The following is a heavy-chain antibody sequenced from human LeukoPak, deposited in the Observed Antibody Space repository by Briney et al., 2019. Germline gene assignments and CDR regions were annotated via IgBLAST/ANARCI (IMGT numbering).Heavy chain of an antibody. V-gene: IGHV3-21*01. J-gene: IGHJ6*03. CDR3: ASIPPFYYDFWSGVQYYMDV. Sequence: GGFLRLSCAASGSTFSSYSMNWVRQAPGKGLEWVSSISSSSSYIYYADSVKGRFTISRDNAKNSLYLQMNSLRAEDTAVYYCASIPPFYYDFWSGVQYYMDVWGKGTTVTVSS. CDR2: ISSSSSYI. D-gene: IGHD3-3*01. CDR1: GSTFSSYS.